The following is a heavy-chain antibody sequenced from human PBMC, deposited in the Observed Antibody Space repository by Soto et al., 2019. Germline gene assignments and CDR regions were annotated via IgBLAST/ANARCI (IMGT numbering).Heavy chain of an antibody. CDR3: ARGCYFFCSGVSTWFDP. CDR2: INHSGST. CDR1: GGSISSGGYY. Sequence: PSETLSLTCTVSGGSISSGGYYWNWIRQPPGKGLEWIGEINHSGSTNYNPSLKSRVTISVDTSKNQFSLRLSSVTAADTAVYYCARGCYFFCSGVSTWFDPLGQQTLLTISS. V-gene: IGHV4-39*07. D-gene: IGHD2-15*01. J-gene: IGHJ5*02.